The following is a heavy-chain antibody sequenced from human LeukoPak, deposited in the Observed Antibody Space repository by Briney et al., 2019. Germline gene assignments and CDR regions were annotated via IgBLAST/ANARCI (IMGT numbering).Heavy chain of an antibody. J-gene: IGHJ6*03. D-gene: IGHD6-6*01. CDR2: ISGSGGST. Sequence: GGSLRLSCAASGFTFSSYAMSWVRQAPGKGLEWVSAISGSGGSTYYADSVKGRFTISRDNSKNTPYLQMNSLRAEDTAVYYCAKGEYSSSSHYYYYMDVWGKGTTVTVSS. CDR3: AKGEYSSSSHYYYYMDV. CDR1: GFTFSSYA. V-gene: IGHV3-23*01.